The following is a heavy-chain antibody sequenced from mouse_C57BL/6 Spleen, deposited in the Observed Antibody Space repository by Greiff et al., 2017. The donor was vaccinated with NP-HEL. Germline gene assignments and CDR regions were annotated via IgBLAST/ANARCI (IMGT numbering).Heavy chain of an antibody. CDR1: GYAFSSYW. CDR2: IYPGDGDT. V-gene: IGHV1-80*01. CDR3: AREVYYDYDKAYAMDY. Sequence: QVQLQQSGAELVKPGASVKISCKASGYAFSSYWMNWVKQRPGKGLEWIGQIYPGDGDTNYNGQFKGKATLTADKSSSTAYMQLSSLTSEDSAVYFCAREVYYDYDKAYAMDYWGQGPSVTVSS. D-gene: IGHD2-4*01. J-gene: IGHJ4*01.